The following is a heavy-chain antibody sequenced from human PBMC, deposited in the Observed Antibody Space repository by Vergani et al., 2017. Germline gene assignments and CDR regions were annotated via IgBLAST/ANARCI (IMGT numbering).Heavy chain of an antibody. CDR1: GGSFSTGGQS. D-gene: IGHD3-10*01. J-gene: IGHJ5*02. V-gene: IGHV4-61*10. Sequence: QVQLQESGPGLVKPSQTLSLTCTVSGGSFSTGGQSWTWLRQSAGKGLEWIGYMYHSGSTNYNPSLETRVTISGDTSKNQFSLKRNSVTAADTAVYYCGRVADFYGLGSRLLDLWGQGILVTVSS. CDR2: MYHSGST. CDR3: GRVADFYGLGSRLLDL.